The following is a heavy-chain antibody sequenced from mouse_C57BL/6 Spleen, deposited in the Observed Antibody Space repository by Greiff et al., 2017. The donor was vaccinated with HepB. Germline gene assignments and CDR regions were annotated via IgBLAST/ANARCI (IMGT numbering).Heavy chain of an antibody. D-gene: IGHD4-1*01. V-gene: IGHV1-42*01. CDR3: ARELGYAMDY. J-gene: IGHJ4*01. CDR1: GYSFTGYY. CDR2: INPSTGGT. Sequence: VQLQQSGPELVKPGASVKISCKASGYSFTGYYMNWVKQSPEKSLEWIGEINPSTGGTTYNQKFKAKATLTVDKSSSTAYMQLKSLTSEDSAVYYCARELGYAMDYWGQGTSVTVSS.